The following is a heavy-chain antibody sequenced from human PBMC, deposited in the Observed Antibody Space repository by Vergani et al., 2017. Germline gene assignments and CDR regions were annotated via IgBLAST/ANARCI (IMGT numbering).Heavy chain of an antibody. CDR2: ISSRGSTI. J-gene: IGHJ4*02. CDR3: AREGTVTTQTFFDY. CDR1: GFTFSSYS. D-gene: IGHD4-17*01. V-gene: IGHV3-21*05. Sequence: EVQLVESGGGLVKPGGSLRLSCAASGFTFSSYSMNWVRQAPGKGLEWVSYISSRGSTIYYADSVKGRFTISRDNAKNSLYLQMNSLRAEDTAVYYCAREGTVTTQTFFDYWGQGTLVTVSS.